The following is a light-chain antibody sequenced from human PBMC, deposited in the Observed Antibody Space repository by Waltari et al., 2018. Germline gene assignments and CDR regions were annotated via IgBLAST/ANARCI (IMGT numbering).Light chain of an antibody. J-gene: IGKJ4*01. CDR3: QQYNSYSLLT. Sequence: DIQMTQSPSTLSASVGDRFTITCRASPSISKWLAWYQQKPGKAPKLLIYKASTLESGVPSRFSGSGSGTEFTLTISSLQPDDFATYYCQQYNSYSLLTFGGGTKVEIK. CDR2: KAS. V-gene: IGKV1-5*03. CDR1: PSISKW.